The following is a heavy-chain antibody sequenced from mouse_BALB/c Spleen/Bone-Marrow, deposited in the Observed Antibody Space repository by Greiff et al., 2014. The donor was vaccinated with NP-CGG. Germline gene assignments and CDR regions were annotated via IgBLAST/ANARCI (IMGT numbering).Heavy chain of an antibody. J-gene: IGHJ4*01. CDR2: INPSNGGT. D-gene: IGHD2-13*01. CDR3: TRYTYGDYPYYYAMDY. V-gene: IGHV1S81*02. Sequence: VQLQQSGAELVKPGASVKLSCKASGYAFTSYYMYWVKQRPGQGLEWIGGINPSNGGTNSNEKFKSKATLTVDKSSSAAYMQLGSLTSEDSAVYYCTRYTYGDYPYYYAMDYWGQGTSVTVSS. CDR1: GYAFTSYY.